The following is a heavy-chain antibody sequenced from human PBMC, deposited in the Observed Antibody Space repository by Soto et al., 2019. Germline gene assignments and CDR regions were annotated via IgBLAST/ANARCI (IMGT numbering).Heavy chain of an antibody. J-gene: IGHJ4*02. D-gene: IGHD3-3*01. CDR2: IIPIFGTA. CDR3: ARGGRASSYYDFWSGYYWYYFDY. Sequence: SVKVSCKASGGTFSSYAISWVRQAPGQGLEWMGGIIPIFGTANYAQKFQGRVTITADESTSTAYMELSSLRSEDTAVYYCARGGRASSYYDFWSGYYWYYFDYWGQGTLVTVSS. CDR1: GGTFSSYA. V-gene: IGHV1-69*13.